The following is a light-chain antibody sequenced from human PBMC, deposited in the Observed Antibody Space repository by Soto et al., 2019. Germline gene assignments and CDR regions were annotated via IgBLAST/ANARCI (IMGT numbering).Light chain of an antibody. CDR2: DAS. Sequence: EIVLTQSPGTLSLSPGERATLSCRASQSVSSSYLAWYQQKPGQAPRLLMYDASTRATGIPARFSGSGSGTEFTLTISSLEPEDFAVYYCQQRSNWPPRITFGQGTRLEIK. V-gene: IGKV3D-20*02. J-gene: IGKJ5*01. CDR3: QQRSNWPPRIT. CDR1: QSVSSSY.